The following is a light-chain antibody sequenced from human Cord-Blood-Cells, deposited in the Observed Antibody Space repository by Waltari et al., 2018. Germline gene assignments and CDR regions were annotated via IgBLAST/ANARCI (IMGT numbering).Light chain of an antibody. Sequence: DIVMTQSPLSLPVTPGEPASISCSSSQSLLHSNGYNYLDWYLQKPGHSPQLLIYLGSNRDSGVPDRFSGSGSGTDFTLKISRVEAEDVGVYYCMQALQTPRTFGQGTKVEIK. CDR3: MQALQTPRT. J-gene: IGKJ1*01. CDR2: LGS. V-gene: IGKV2-28*01. CDR1: QSLLHSNGYNY.